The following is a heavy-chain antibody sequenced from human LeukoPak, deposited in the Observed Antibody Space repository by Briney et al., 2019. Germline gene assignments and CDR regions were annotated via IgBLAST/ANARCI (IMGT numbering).Heavy chain of an antibody. CDR2: INPNSGGT. Sequence: ASVKVSCKASGYTFTGYFLNWMRQAPGQGLEWMGWINPNSGGTKYAQKFQGRVTTTRDTSISTAYMELTRLTSDDTAVYYCAKRGSTGANWLDPWGQGTLVTVSS. CDR3: AKRGSTGANWLDP. CDR1: GYTFTGYF. D-gene: IGHD1-1*01. V-gene: IGHV1-2*02. J-gene: IGHJ5*02.